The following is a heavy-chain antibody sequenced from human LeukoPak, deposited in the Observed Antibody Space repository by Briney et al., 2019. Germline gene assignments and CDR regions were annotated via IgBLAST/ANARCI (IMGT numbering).Heavy chain of an antibody. CDR1: GFIFTDYG. J-gene: IGHJ5*02. V-gene: IGHV1-18*01. D-gene: IGHD5-18*01. CDR3: ATTKSAMVSCFDP. CDR2: ISAKNGNT. Sequence: PPASVKVSCKASGFIFTDYGISWVRQAPGQGLEWMGWISAKNGNTNYAQKFQGRVTMTTDTSMTTAYMELRSLRYDDTAVYYCATTKSAMVSCFDPWGQGTLVTVSS.